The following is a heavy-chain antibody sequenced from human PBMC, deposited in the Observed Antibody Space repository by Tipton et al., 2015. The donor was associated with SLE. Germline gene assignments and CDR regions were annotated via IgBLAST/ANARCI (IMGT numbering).Heavy chain of an antibody. CDR2: IYAGGST. CDR3: ARGDYSS. J-gene: IGHJ4*02. D-gene: IGHD6-13*01. Sequence: SLRLSCAASGFTFGSGFTFDNYAMSWVRQVPGKGLEWVSVIYAGGSTYYADSVKGRFTISRDNSKNTLYLQMNSLRAEDTAVYYCARGDYSSWGQGALVTVSS. V-gene: IGHV3-53*01. CDR1: GFTFGSGFTFDNYA.